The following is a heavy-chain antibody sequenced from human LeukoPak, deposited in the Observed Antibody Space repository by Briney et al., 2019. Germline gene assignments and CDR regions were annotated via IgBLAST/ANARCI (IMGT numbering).Heavy chain of an antibody. J-gene: IGHJ4*02. V-gene: IGHV3-66*01. CDR2: IFSGGST. Sequence: GSLRLSCAASGFTFSSFTMNWVRQAPGKGLEWVSVIFSGGSTYYADSVKGRFTISRDNSKSTLYLQMNSLRAEDTAVTYCWCEGRKCRSGSLNYFDYWGQGTLVTVSS. CDR1: GFTFSSFT. D-gene: IGHD3-10*01. CDR3: WCEGRKCRSGSLNYFDY.